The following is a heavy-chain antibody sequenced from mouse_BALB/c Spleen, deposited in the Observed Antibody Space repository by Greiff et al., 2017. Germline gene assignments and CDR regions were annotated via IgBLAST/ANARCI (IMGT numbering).Heavy chain of an antibody. CDR3: NAGYRYDY. D-gene: IGHD2-14*01. V-gene: IGHV14-4*02. J-gene: IGHJ2*01. Sequence: EVQLQQSGAELVRSGASVKLSCTASGFNIKDYYMHWVKQRPEQGLEWIGWIDPENGDTEYAPKFQGKATMTADTSSNTAYLQLSSLTSEDTAVYDCNAGYRYDYWGQGTTLTVAA. CDR2: IDPENGDT. CDR1: GFNIKDYY.